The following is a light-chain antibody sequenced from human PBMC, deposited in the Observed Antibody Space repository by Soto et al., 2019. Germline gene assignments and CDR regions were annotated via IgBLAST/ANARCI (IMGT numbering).Light chain of an antibody. CDR1: SSAVGGYNY. Sequence: QSVLTQPASVSGSPGQSITISCTGTSSAVGGYNYVSWYQQHPGKAPKLMIYDVNNRPSGVSSRFSGSKSGNTASLTISGLQAEDEADYYCSSYTRSATYVFATGTKVTVL. CDR2: DVN. V-gene: IGLV2-14*03. CDR3: SSYTRSATYV. J-gene: IGLJ1*01.